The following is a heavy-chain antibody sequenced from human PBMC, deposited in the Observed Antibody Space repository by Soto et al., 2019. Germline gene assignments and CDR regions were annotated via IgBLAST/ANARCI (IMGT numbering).Heavy chain of an antibody. Sequence: QVQLVQSGAEVKKRGASVKVSCKASGYMFNSYGMSWLRQAPGQWLEWIGWISGYNGKTDLAQKFQGRVTMTTEASTSTVYMELTSLRFADTALYYCARDETYTAGWDFEHWGQGTLVTVPS. CDR2: ISGYNGKT. CDR3: ARDETYTAGWDFEH. D-gene: IGHD6-19*01. CDR1: GYMFNSYG. V-gene: IGHV1-18*01. J-gene: IGHJ4*02.